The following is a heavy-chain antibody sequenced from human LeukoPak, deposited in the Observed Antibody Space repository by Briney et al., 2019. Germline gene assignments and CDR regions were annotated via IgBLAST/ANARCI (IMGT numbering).Heavy chain of an antibody. CDR3: AAQVVAATFGMDV. D-gene: IGHD2-15*01. Sequence: GGSLRLSCAASGFTFRNYWMSWVRQAPGKGLEWVANIKEDGSEKHYVDSVKGRFTISRDNAKNSLYLQMNSLRAEDTAVYYCAAQVVAATFGMDVWGQGTTVTVSS. CDR1: GFTFRNYW. V-gene: IGHV3-7*01. J-gene: IGHJ6*02. CDR2: IKEDGSEK.